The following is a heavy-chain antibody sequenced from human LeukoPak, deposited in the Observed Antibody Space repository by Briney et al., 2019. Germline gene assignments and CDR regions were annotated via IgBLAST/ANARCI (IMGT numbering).Heavy chain of an antibody. CDR1: GGSISSGDYY. V-gene: IGHV4-30-4*08. CDR2: IYYSGST. D-gene: IGHD3-3*01. CDR3: ARYSTEPVLRFEDAFDI. Sequence: SQTLSLTCTVSGGSISSGDYYWSWIRQPPGKGLEWIGYIYYSGSTYYNPSLKSRVTISVDTSKNQFSLKLSSVTAADTAVYYCARYSTEPVLRFEDAFDIWGQGAMVTVSS. J-gene: IGHJ3*02.